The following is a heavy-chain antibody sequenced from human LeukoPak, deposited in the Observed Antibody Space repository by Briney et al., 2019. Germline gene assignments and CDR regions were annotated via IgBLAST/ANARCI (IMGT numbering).Heavy chain of an antibody. CDR3: ARASPDLIQGAVDY. D-gene: IGHD1-1*01. Sequence: ASVKVSCKASGYTFTSYGISWVRQAPGQGLEWMGWISAYNGNTNYAQKPQGRVTMTTDTSTSTAYMELRSLRSDDTAVYYCARASPDLIQGAVDYWGQGTLVTVSS. J-gene: IGHJ4*02. CDR1: GYTFTSYG. CDR2: ISAYNGNT. V-gene: IGHV1-18*01.